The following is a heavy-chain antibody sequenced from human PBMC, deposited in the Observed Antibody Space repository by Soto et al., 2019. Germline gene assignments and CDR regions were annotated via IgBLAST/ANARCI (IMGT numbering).Heavy chain of an antibody. J-gene: IGHJ3*02. V-gene: IGHV3-74*01. D-gene: IGHD6-6*01. CDR2: INSDGSST. CDR1: GFTFSSYW. CDR3: ARDRAAVRLFDI. Sequence: GGSLRLSCAASGFTFSSYWMHWVRQAPGEGLVWVSHINSDGSSTTYADSVRGRFTISRDNAKNTLYLQVNSLRAEDTAVYYCARDRAAVRLFDIWGQGTMVTVSS.